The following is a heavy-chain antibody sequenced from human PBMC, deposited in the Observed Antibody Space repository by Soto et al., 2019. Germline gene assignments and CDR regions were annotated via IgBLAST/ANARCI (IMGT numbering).Heavy chain of an antibody. J-gene: IGHJ6*02. Sequence: ASMKGSLQAFGYTLTHLGIHLGGPAPRQKPEWMGWINAGNGNTKYSQKFQGRVTITRDTSASTAYMELSSLRSEDTAVYYCASVPKVRGVNDYYYYYGMDVWGQGTTVTVSS. CDR1: GYTLTHLG. D-gene: IGHD3-10*01. V-gene: IGHV1-3*01. CDR3: ASVPKVRGVNDYYYYYGMDV. CDR2: INAGNGNT.